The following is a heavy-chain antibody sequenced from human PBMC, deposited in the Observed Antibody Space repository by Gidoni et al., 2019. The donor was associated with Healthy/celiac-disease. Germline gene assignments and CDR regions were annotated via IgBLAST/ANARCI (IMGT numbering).Heavy chain of an antibody. J-gene: IGHJ4*02. CDR1: GGTFSSYA. CDR3: ASGNGGSRDFDY. V-gene: IGHV1-69*01. CDR2: IIPIFGTA. Sequence: QVQLVQSGAEVKKPGSSVKVSCKASGGTFSSYAISWVRQAPGQGLEWMGGIIPIFGTANYAKKFKGRVTITADESTSTAYMELSSLRAEDTAVYYWASGNGGSRDFDYWGQGTLVTVSS. D-gene: IGHD5-12*01.